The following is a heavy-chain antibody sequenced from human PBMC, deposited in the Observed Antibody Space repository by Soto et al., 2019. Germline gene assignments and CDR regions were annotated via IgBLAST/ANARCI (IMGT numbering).Heavy chain of an antibody. CDR1: GFTFSSYA. Sequence: QVQLVESGGGVVQPGRSLRLSCAASGFTFSSYAMHWVRQAPGKGLEWVAVISYDGSNKYYADSVKGRFTISRDNSKNTLYLQMNSLRAEDTAVYYCARGWGGDCYAAGLDYWGQGTLVTVSS. V-gene: IGHV3-30-3*01. CDR3: ARGWGGDCYAAGLDY. D-gene: IGHD2-21*02. CDR2: ISYDGSNK. J-gene: IGHJ4*02.